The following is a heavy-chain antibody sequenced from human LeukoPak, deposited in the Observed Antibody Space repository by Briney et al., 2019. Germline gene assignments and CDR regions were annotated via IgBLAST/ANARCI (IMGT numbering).Heavy chain of an antibody. D-gene: IGHD3-16*01. CDR2: IWYDGSNK. Sequence: GRSLRPSCAASGFSFSSYGMLWVRQAPGKGLEWVAVIWYDGSNKYYADSVKGRFTISRDNSNNTLYLQMNSLRVEDTAVYYCARGGPEWPLDYWGQGTLVTVSS. CDR1: GFSFSSYG. CDR3: ARGGPEWPLDY. V-gene: IGHV3-33*01. J-gene: IGHJ4*02.